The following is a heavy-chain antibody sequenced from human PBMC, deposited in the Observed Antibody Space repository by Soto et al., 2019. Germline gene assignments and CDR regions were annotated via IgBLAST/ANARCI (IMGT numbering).Heavy chain of an antibody. V-gene: IGHV1-18*01. D-gene: IGHD3-3*01. CDR2: ISACNGNT. Sequence: ASVKVSCKASGYTFTSYGISWVRQAPGQGLEWMGWISACNGNTNYAQKLQGRVTMTTDTSTSTAYMELRSLRSDDTAVYYCARDVRASAYYDFWSGYTYYYYMDVWGKGTTVTVSS. CDR1: GYTFTSYG. J-gene: IGHJ6*03. CDR3: ARDVRASAYYDFWSGYTYYYYMDV.